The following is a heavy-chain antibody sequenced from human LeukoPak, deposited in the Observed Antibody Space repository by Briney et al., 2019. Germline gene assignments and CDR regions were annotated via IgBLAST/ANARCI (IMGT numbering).Heavy chain of an antibody. D-gene: IGHD2-15*01. CDR2: IYYSGNT. J-gene: IGHJ4*02. CDR3: ARHICDAGSCYSFDY. V-gene: IGHV4-39*01. Sequence: SETLSLTCAVSGGSISSSSYYWGWIRQPPGKGLEWIGTIYYSGNTYYNPSLKSRVTISVDTSKNQFSLRLSSVTAADTAVYYCARHICDAGSCYSFDYWGQGTLVTVSS. CDR1: GGSISSSSYY.